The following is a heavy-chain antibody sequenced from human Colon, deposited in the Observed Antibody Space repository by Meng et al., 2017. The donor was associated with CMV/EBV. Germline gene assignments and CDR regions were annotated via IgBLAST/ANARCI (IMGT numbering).Heavy chain of an antibody. CDR3: TRGASRSLDF. J-gene: IGHJ4*02. CDR1: GDSVSNNDVA. V-gene: IGHV6-1*01. Sequence: QVPLQQSGPGRVKPSHTLSLTCAVSGDSVSNNDVAWNWIRQSPSRGLEWLGRTNYRSKWFSEYAGSVRSRITFSVDTSKNHYSLQLNSVTPDDTAVYYCTRGASRSLDFWGQGTLVTVSS. CDR2: TNYRSKWFS.